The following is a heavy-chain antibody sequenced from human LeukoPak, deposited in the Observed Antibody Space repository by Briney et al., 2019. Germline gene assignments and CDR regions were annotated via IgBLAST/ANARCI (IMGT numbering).Heavy chain of an antibody. Sequence: SETLSLTCTVSGGSISRYYWRWIRQPPGKGLEFIGCLYNSGSTNYNPSLKSRVTISVDTSRNQFSLKLSSVTAADTAMYYCARDYLDSSGYYFHAFDIWGQGTMVTVSS. V-gene: IGHV4-59*01. CDR1: GGSISRYY. CDR3: ARDYLDSSGYYFHAFDI. J-gene: IGHJ3*02. CDR2: LYNSGST. D-gene: IGHD3-22*01.